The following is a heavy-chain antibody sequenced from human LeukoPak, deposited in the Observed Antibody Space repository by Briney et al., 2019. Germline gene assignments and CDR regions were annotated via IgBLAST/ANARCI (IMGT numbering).Heavy chain of an antibody. Sequence: GGSLRLSCAASGFTFSSYWVSWVRQAPGKGLEWVANIKQDGSEKYYVDSVKGRFTISRDNAKNSLYLQMNSLRAEDTAVYYCARGGDIVVVDNWFDPWGERTLVTVSS. V-gene: IGHV3-7*01. CDR1: GFTFSSYW. CDR2: IKQDGSEK. CDR3: ARGGDIVVVDNWFDP. D-gene: IGHD2-2*01. J-gene: IGHJ5*02.